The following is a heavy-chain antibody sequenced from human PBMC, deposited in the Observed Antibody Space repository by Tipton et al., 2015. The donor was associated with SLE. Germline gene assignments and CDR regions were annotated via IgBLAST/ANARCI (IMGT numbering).Heavy chain of an antibody. CDR3: ATLGELSPKGY. Sequence: TLSLTCNVSGGSISSSSYYLGWIRQPPGKGLEWIGSIYYSGSTYYNPSLKSRVTISVDTSKNQFSLKLSSVTAADTAVYYCATLGELSPKGYWGQGTLVTVSS. CDR2: IYYSGST. D-gene: IGHD3-16*02. J-gene: IGHJ4*02. V-gene: IGHV4-39*07. CDR1: GGSISSSSYY.